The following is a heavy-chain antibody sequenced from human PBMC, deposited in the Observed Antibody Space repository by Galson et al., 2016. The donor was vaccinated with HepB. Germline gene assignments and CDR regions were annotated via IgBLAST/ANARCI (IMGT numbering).Heavy chain of an antibody. Sequence: QSGAEVKEAGESLKISCKASGYNFHTYWIGWVRQMPGKGLEWTGIVYPEDSDTRYSPPFQGQVSISADKSFTTAYLHWNRLKASDTAIYYCARRGYSTPSGYYALDAWGQGTTVIVSS. D-gene: IGHD2-2*01. CDR3: ARRGYSTPSGYYALDA. J-gene: IGHJ6*02. CDR1: GYNFHTYW. V-gene: IGHV5-51*01. CDR2: VYPEDSDT.